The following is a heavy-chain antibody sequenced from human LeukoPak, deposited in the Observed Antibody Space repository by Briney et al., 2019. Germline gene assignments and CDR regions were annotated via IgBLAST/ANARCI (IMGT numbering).Heavy chain of an antibody. Sequence: ASETLSLTCAVYGGSFSGYYWSWIRQPPGKGLEWIGSIYYSGSTYYNPSLKSRVTISVDTSKNQFSLKLSSVTAADTAVYYCARAPPGNVDYWGQGTLVTVSS. J-gene: IGHJ4*02. CDR1: GGSFSGYY. V-gene: IGHV4-34*01. CDR3: ARAPPGNVDY. CDR2: IYYSGST. D-gene: IGHD1-1*01.